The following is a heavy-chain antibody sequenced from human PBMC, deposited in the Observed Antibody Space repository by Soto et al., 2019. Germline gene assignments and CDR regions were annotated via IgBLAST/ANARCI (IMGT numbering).Heavy chain of an antibody. Sequence: SETLSLTCTVSGGSISSYYWSWIRQPPGKGLEWIGYIYYSGSTNYNPSLKSRVTISVDTSKNQFSLKLSSVTAADTAVYYCARARITIFGVVMEGGWFDPWGQGTLVTVSS. D-gene: IGHD3-3*01. V-gene: IGHV4-59*01. CDR2: IYYSGST. J-gene: IGHJ5*02. CDR1: GGSISSYY. CDR3: ARARITIFGVVMEGGWFDP.